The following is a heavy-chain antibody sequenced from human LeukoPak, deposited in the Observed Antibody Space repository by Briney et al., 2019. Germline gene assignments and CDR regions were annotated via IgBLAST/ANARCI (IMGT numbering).Heavy chain of an antibody. Sequence: SETLSLTCTVSGGSISSYYWSWIQQPPGKGLEWIGYIYYSGSTNYNPSLKSRVTISVDTSKNQFSLKLSSVTAADTAVYYCAGRDRYSSGWTLDYWGQGTLVTVSS. CDR1: GGSISSYY. J-gene: IGHJ4*02. V-gene: IGHV4-59*08. CDR3: AGRDRYSSGWTLDY. CDR2: IYYSGST. D-gene: IGHD6-19*01.